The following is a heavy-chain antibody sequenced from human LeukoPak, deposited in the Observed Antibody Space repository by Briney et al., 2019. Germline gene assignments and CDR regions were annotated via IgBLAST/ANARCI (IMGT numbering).Heavy chain of an antibody. Sequence: SETRSLTCAVSGGSMSRYYWSWIRQPPGKGLEWIGYIFYSGSSNYNPSLKSRVTISVDTSKNQFSLNLSSVTAADTAVYYCARTLDCSRSSCSYGMDVWGQGTTVTVPS. CDR2: IFYSGSS. CDR3: ARTLDCSRSSCSYGMDV. CDR1: GGSMSRYY. J-gene: IGHJ6*02. D-gene: IGHD2-2*01. V-gene: IGHV4-59*08.